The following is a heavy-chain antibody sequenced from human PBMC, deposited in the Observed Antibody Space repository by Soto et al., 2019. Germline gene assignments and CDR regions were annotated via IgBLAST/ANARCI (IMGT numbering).Heavy chain of an antibody. CDR3: AKAQCSGGSCYCPVDY. CDR1: GFTFSTYA. Sequence: EVRLLQSGGGLVQPGGSLRLSCAASGFTFSTYAMGWVRQAPGKGLEWVSVISGGNDNSYYADSVKGRFSISRDSSNKTVYLQMNRLRVEDTALYYCAKAQCSGGSCYCPVDYWGQGTLVTVSS. J-gene: IGHJ4*02. V-gene: IGHV3-23*01. CDR2: ISGGNDNS. D-gene: IGHD2-15*01.